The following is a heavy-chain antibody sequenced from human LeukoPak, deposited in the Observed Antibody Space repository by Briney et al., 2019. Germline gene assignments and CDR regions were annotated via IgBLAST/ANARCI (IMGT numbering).Heavy chain of an antibody. V-gene: IGHV2-5*01. CDR3: AHTGGYCSSTSCSYVDY. CDR1: GFLLSTRGVG. J-gene: IGHJ4*02. D-gene: IGHD2-2*01. Sequence: KEYGPTLVKPTHALTLTCTFCGFLLSTRGVGVGWIGQPQGKALEWVDLIHWNDDKCYSPSLKSRLTITKDSSKNQVVLTMTNMDPGDTATYYCAHTGGYCSSTSCSYVDYWGQGTLVTVSS. CDR2: IHWNDDK.